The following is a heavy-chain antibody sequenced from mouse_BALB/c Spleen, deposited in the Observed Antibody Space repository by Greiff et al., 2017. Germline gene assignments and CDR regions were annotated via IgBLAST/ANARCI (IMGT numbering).Heavy chain of an antibody. Sequence: EVKLMESGPSLVKPSQTLSLTCSVTGDSITSGYWNWIRKFPGNKLEYMGYISYSGSTYYNPSLKSRISITRDTSKNQYYLQLNSVTTEDTATYYCARWRGYDPPFAYWGQGTLVTVSA. D-gene: IGHD2-2*01. J-gene: IGHJ3*01. CDR2: ISYSGST. V-gene: IGHV3-8*02. CDR1: GDSITSGY. CDR3: ARWRGYDPPFAY.